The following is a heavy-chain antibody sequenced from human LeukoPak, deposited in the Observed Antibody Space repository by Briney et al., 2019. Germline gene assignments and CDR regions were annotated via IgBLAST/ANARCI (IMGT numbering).Heavy chain of an antibody. Sequence: ASVKVSCKASGYTFTGYYMHWVRQAPGQGLEWMGWINPNSGGTNYAQKFQGRVTMTRDTSISTAYMELSRLRSDDTAVYYCAREIGGYSYGFSVDYWGQGTLVTVSS. J-gene: IGHJ4*02. D-gene: IGHD5-18*01. CDR3: AREIGGYSYGFSVDY. V-gene: IGHV1-2*02. CDR2: INPNSGGT. CDR1: GYTFTGYY.